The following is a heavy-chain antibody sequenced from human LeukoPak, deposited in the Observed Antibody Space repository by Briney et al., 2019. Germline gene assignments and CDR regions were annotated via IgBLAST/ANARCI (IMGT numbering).Heavy chain of an antibody. CDR1: EFDFFSYG. V-gene: IGHV3-74*01. CDR3: ARELPREVTLDS. CDR2: IFTDGSTT. J-gene: IGHJ5*01. D-gene: IGHD2-21*02. Sequence: GGSLRLSCVASEFDFFSYGMQWVRQAPGKGLVWVSRIFTDGSTTSYAGSVKGRFTISRDNAKNTLYLEMKSLRVEDTAVYYCARELPREVTLDSWSQGTLVTVSP.